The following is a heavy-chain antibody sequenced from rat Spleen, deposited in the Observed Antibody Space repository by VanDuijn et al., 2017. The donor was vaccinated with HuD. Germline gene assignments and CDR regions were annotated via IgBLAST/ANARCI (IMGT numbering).Heavy chain of an antibody. V-gene: IGHV5-29*01. CDR3: TRRGYLSDWYFDL. Sequence: EVQLVESDGGLVQPGKSLKLSCAASGFTFSDYYMAWVRQAPTKGLEWVAAISYDGSKTYYRDSVKGRFTISRDNARSTLHLHMDSLRSEDTAIYYCTRRGYLSDWYFDLWGPGTMVTVSS. J-gene: IGHJ1*01. CDR2: ISYDGSKT. D-gene: IGHD4-4*01. CDR1: GFTFSDYY.